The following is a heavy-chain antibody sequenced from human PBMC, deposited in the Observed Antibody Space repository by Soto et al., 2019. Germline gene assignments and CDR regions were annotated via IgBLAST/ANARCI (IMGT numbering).Heavy chain of an antibody. Sequence: QVQLQQWGAGLLKPSETLSLTCAVYGGSFSGYYWSWIRQPPGKGLEWIGEINHSGSTNYNPSLKSRVTISVDTSKNQFSLKLSSVTAADTAVYYCARGHEERRYSYGYAGPHQHWGQGTLVTVSS. D-gene: IGHD5-18*01. J-gene: IGHJ1*01. CDR1: GGSFSGYY. CDR3: ARGHEERRYSYGYAGPHQH. V-gene: IGHV4-34*01. CDR2: INHSGST.